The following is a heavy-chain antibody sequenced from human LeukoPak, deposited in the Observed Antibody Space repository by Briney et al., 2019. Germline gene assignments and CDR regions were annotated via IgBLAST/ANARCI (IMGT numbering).Heavy chain of an antibody. CDR2: IRGYDGGLST. D-gene: IGHD4-17*01. CDR3: AKDPNGDYLGAFDF. J-gene: IGHJ3*01. CDR1: GFTFSNYA. Sequence: GGSLRLSCAASGFTFSNYAMFWVRQAPGKGLEWVSAIRGYDGGLSTSYADSVKGRFTISRDNSKNTLYLQMNSLRAEDTAVHYCAKDPNGDYLGAFDFWGQGTMVTVSS. V-gene: IGHV3-23*01.